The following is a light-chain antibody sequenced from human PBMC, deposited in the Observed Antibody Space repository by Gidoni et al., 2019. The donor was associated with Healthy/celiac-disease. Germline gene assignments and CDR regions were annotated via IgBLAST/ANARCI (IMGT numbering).Light chain of an antibody. CDR3: QQYGSSPPLT. V-gene: IGKV3-20*01. CDR1: QSVSSSY. CDR2: GAS. J-gene: IGKJ4*01. Sequence: ESVLTQSPGTLSLSPGERATLSCRASQSVSSSYLAWYQQKPGQAPRLLIYGASSRATGIPDRFSGSGSGTYFSLTISRLEPEDFAVYYCQQYGSSPPLTFGGGTKVEIK.